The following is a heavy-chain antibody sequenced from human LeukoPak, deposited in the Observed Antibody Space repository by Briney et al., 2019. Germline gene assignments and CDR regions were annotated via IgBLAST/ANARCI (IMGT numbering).Heavy chain of an antibody. J-gene: IGHJ4*02. D-gene: IGHD2-21*02. V-gene: IGHV3-53*04. CDR2: IYSGGST. CDR1: GFTVSSNY. Sequence: GGSLRLSCAASGFTVSSNYMSWVRQAPGKGLGWVSVIYSGGSTYYADSVKGRFTISRHNSKNTLYLQMNGLRAADTAVYYCARESCGGDCYLDYWGQGTLVTVFS. CDR3: ARESCGGDCYLDY.